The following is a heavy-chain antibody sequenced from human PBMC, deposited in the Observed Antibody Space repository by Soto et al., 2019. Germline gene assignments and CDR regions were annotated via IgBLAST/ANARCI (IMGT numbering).Heavy chain of an antibody. V-gene: IGHV3-30*18. D-gene: IGHD2-15*01. CDR3: AKDLSILGYCSGGSCQNWFDP. J-gene: IGHJ5*02. CDR1: GFTFSSYG. Sequence: QVQLVESGGGVVQPGRSLRLSCAASGFTFSSYGMHWVRQAPGKGLEWVAVISYDGSNKYYADSVMGRFTISRDNSKNTLYLQMNSLRAEDTAVYYCAKDLSILGYCSGGSCQNWFDPWGQGTLVTVSS. CDR2: ISYDGSNK.